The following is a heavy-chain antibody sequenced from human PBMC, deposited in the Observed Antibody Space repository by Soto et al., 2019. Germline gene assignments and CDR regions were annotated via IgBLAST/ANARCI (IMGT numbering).Heavy chain of an antibody. J-gene: IGHJ4*02. D-gene: IGHD3-16*01. CDR2: IYATGTT. CDR1: GASISGFY. V-gene: IGHV4-4*07. Sequence: SETLSLTCTVSGASISGFYWSWIRKSAGKGLEWIGRIYATGTTDYNPSLKSRVMMSVDTSKKQFSLKLRSVTAADTAVYYCARDWGGPGPFDYWGQGTLVTGSA. CDR3: ARDWGGPGPFDY.